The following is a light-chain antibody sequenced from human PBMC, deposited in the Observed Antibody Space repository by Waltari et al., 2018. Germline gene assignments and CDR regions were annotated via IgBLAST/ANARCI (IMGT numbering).Light chain of an antibody. CDR2: SNS. CDR1: RSNIESNP. J-gene: IGLJ2*01. V-gene: IGLV1-44*01. CDR3: ASWDYSLNGVV. Sequence: QPVVTQPPSAAGTPGQRVTISCSGSRSNIESNPVNWYQQLPGRAPKVLIYSNSQRPSGVPGRFSGSKSGKSASLAISGLQSEDEADYYCASWDYSLNGVVFGGGTKLTVL.